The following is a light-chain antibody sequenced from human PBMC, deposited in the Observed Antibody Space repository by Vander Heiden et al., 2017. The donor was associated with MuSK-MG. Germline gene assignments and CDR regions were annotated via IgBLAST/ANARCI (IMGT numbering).Light chain of an antibody. CDR1: NVASMS. J-gene: IGLJ2*01. CDR3: QVWNGDGDQLV. CDR2: DDT. V-gene: IGLV3-21*02. Sequence: SYVPTQPPSLSAAPGQTATPTCGGTNVASMSVHWYQQNPGPAPVLVVYDDTDRRAGSAEGCSGSKSGNTATLTTSSVETGDEADFYCQVWNGDGDQLVFGGGTKLTVL.